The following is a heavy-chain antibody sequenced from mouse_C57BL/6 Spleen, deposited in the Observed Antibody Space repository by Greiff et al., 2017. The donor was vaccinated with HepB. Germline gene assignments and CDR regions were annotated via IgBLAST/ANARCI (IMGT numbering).Heavy chain of an antibody. Sequence: EIQLQQSGPELVKPGASVKIPCKASGYTFTDYNMDWVKQSHGKSLEWIGDINPNNGGTIYNQKFKGKATLTVDKSSSTAYMELLILSSEDTAVYYLASSGLLLRFAYLGQGTLVTVSA. J-gene: IGHJ3*01. D-gene: IGHD2-3*01. CDR3: ASSGLLLRFAY. CDR2: INPNNGGT. V-gene: IGHV1-18*01. CDR1: GYTFTDYN.